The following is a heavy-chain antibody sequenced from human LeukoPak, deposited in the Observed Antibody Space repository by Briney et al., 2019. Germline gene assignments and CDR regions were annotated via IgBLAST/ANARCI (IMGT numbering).Heavy chain of an antibody. CDR3: ARQEAGGSCGVLDY. J-gene: IGHJ4*02. D-gene: IGHD2-15*01. V-gene: IGHV4-59*08. CDR1: GGSISSYY. Sequence: PSETLSLTCTVSGGSISSYYWSWIRQPPVKVLEWIGYIYYSGSTNYNPSLKSRVTISVDTSKNQFSLKLSSVTAADTAVYYCARQEAGGSCGVLDYWGQGTLVTVSS. CDR2: IYYSGST.